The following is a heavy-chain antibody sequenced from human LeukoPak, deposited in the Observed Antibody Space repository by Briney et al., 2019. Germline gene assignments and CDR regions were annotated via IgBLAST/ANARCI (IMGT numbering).Heavy chain of an antibody. Sequence: GASVKVSCKASGYTFTSYDINWVRQAPGQGLEWMGWMNPNSGNTGYAQKFQGRVTMTRNTSISTAYMELRSLRSEDTAAYYCARGRPAHFDYWGQGTLVTVSS. V-gene: IGHV1-8*01. CDR2: MNPNSGNT. CDR1: GYTFTSYD. J-gene: IGHJ4*02. CDR3: ARGRPAHFDY. D-gene: IGHD2-15*01.